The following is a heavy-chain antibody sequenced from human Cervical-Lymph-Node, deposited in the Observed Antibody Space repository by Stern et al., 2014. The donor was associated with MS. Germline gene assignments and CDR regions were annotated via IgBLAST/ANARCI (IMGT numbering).Heavy chain of an antibody. CDR1: GASVSRGVNY. CDR2: IYQSGRT. V-gene: IGHV4-31*11. D-gene: IGHD3-10*01. J-gene: IGHJ6*02. Sequence: QVQLQESGPGLVKPSQTLSLTCAVSGASVSRGVNYWTWIRQHPGKGLEWIGYIYQSGRTYENPSLKSRVSISLDTSDNQFSLRLSSVTAADTAVYYCARAKGDYYSSGSPDFGMDVWGQGTSVTVSS. CDR3: ARAKGDYYSSGSPDFGMDV.